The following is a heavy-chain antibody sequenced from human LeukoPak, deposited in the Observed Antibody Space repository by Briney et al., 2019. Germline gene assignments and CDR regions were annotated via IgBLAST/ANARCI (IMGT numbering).Heavy chain of an antibody. D-gene: IGHD3-10*01. CDR1: GGSIRSYY. CDR2: IYYSGST. J-gene: IGHJ5*02. CDR3: ARNYYGSGSYYRTGFDP. Sequence: KPSETLSLTCTVSGGSIRSYYWSWIRQPPGKGLEWIGYIYYSGSTNYNPSLKSRVTISVDTSKNQFSLKLSSVTAADTAVYYCARNYYGSGSYYRTGFDPWGQGTLVTVSS. V-gene: IGHV4-59*01.